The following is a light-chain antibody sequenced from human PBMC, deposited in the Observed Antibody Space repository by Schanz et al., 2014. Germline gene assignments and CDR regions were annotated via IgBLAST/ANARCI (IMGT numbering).Light chain of an antibody. CDR1: SSDVGGYKY. J-gene: IGLJ2*01. CDR3: SSYTSSSTLGYVV. V-gene: IGLV2-14*01. Sequence: QSALTQPASVSGSPGQSITISCTGTSSDVGGYKYVSWYQQHPGKAPKLMIYEGSKRPSGVSNRFSGSKSGNTASLTISGLQAEDEADYYCSSYTSSSTLGYVVFGGGTKLTVL. CDR2: EGS.